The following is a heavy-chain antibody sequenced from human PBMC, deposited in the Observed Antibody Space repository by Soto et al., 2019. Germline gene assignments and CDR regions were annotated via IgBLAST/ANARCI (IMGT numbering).Heavy chain of an antibody. CDR1: GFTFSNYA. D-gene: IGHD3-16*01. J-gene: IGHJ4*02. V-gene: IGHV3-64*01. Sequence: EVQLVESGGGLVQPGGSLRLSCAASGFTFSNYAMHWVRQAPGKGLEYVSAITYNGDVTHYANSVKGRFTISRDNSKNTLYLQMGSLRAEDMAVYYCVRDFWGYDHWGQGTLVTVSS. CDR2: ITYNGDVT. CDR3: VRDFWGYDH.